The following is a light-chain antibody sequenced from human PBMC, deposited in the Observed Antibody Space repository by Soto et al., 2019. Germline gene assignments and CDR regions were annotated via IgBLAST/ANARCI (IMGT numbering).Light chain of an antibody. CDR1: QDVGTNY. CDR3: QQFINSPYMHT. V-gene: IGKV3-20*01. J-gene: IGKJ2*01. CDR2: GAS. Sequence: EIVLTQSPGTLSSSPGEGATLSCRSSQDVGTNYLAWYQQKPGQAPRLLIFGASSRASGVPGRFSGSGSGTDFTLTISRLEPEDSAVYYCQQFINSPYMHTFGQGTKVDIK.